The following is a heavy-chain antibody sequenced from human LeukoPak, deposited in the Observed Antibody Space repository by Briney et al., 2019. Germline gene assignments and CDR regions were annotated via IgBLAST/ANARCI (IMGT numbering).Heavy chain of an antibody. D-gene: IGHD3-22*01. CDR3: ARDSSGYPSHYFDY. CDR1: GFTFSSYW. J-gene: IGHJ4*02. V-gene: IGHV3-30*02. CDR2: IHYDGTNK. Sequence: PGGSLRLSCAASGFTFSSYWMSWVRQAPGRGLEWVTSIHYDGTNKYYADSVKGRFTISRDNSKNTLYLQMNSLRAEDTAVYYCARDSSGYPSHYFDYWGQGTLVTVSS.